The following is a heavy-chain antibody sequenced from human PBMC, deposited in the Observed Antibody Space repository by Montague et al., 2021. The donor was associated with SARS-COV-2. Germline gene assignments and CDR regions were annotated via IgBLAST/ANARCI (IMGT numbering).Heavy chain of an antibody. D-gene: IGHD3-16*01. CDR3: ARYGGYFEH. J-gene: IGHJ4*02. Sequence: SETLSLTCTVSGGSIRSYYWSWIRQTPGKGLEWIGYIYYDGSTNYNPSLKSRVTMSVDSSKNQFSLRLSSVTAADTAVYYCARYGGYFEHWGQGTLVTVSS. CDR1: GGSIRSYY. V-gene: IGHV4-59*03. CDR2: IYYDGST.